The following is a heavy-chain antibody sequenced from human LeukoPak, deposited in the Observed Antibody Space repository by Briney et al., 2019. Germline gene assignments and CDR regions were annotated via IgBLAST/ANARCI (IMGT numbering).Heavy chain of an antibody. CDR1: GFTFSSYW. V-gene: IGHV3-74*01. CDR3: ERGRGYCSSTSCLNWFDP. CDR2: INSDGSST. J-gene: IGHJ5*02. D-gene: IGHD2-2*01. Sequence: GGSLRLSCAASGFTFSSYWMHWVRQAPGKGLVWVSRINSDGSSTSYADSVKGRFTISRDNAKNSLYLQMNSLRAEDTAVYYCERGRGYCSSTSCLNWFDPWGQGTLVTVSS.